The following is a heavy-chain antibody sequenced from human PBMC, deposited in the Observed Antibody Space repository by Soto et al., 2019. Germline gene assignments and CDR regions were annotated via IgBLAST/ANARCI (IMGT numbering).Heavy chain of an antibody. Sequence: GGSLRLSCAAPGFTFSSYAMHWVRQAPGKGLEWVAVISYDGSNKYYADSVKGRFTISRDNSKNTLYLQMNSLRAEDTAVYYCAREGQQVPDIVGTWARRGNYYFDYWGQGTLVTVSS. V-gene: IGHV3-30-3*01. CDR2: ISYDGSNK. D-gene: IGHD2-15*01. J-gene: IGHJ4*02. CDR1: GFTFSSYA. CDR3: AREGQQVPDIVGTWARRGNYYFDY.